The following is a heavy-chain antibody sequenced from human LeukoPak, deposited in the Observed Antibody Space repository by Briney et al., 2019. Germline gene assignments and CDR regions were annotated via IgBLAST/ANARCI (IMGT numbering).Heavy chain of an antibody. Sequence: GTSVKDSCKASGFTFTSSAMQWVRQARGQRLEWIGWIVVGSGNTNYAQKFQERVTITRDMSTSTAYIELSSLRSEDTAVYYCAAAIQAHIWSGYYMDVWGKGTTVTISS. CDR2: IVVGSGNT. V-gene: IGHV1-58*02. CDR3: AAAIQAHIWSGYYMDV. CDR1: GFTFTSSA. J-gene: IGHJ6*03. D-gene: IGHD3-3*02.